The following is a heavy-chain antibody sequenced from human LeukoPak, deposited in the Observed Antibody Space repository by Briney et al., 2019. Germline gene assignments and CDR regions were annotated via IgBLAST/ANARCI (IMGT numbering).Heavy chain of an antibody. V-gene: IGHV4-4*07. CDR1: GGSISSYY. CDR3: ARDSQYSSSSRDDMDV. CDR2: IYTSGST. D-gene: IGHD6-6*01. J-gene: IGHJ6*03. Sequence: SETLSLTCTVSGGSISSYYWSWIRQPAGKGLEWIGRIYTSGSTNYNPSLKSRVTISVDKSKNQFSLKLSSVTAADTAVYYCARDSQYSSSSRDDMDVWGKGTTVTVSS.